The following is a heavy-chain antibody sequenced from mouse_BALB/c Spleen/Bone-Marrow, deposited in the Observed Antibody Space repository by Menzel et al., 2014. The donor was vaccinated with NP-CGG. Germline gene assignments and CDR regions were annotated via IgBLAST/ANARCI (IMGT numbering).Heavy chain of an antibody. CDR2: IDTSDSYT. Sequence: QVQLQQSGTELVMPGASVKMSCKASGYAFTDRWIHWVKQRPGQGLEWIGAIDTSDSYTNYNRKFKGKATLTVDESSSTAYIHLSSLTSEDSAVYYCARGGDDFSLDYRGQRTSVTVSS. CDR1: GYAFTDRW. CDR3: ARGGDDFSLDY. J-gene: IGHJ4*01. V-gene: IGHV1-69*01. D-gene: IGHD2-4*01.